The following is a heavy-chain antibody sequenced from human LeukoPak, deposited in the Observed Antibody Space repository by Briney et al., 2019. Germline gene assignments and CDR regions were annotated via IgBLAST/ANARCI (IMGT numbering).Heavy chain of an antibody. V-gene: IGHV3-30*03. CDR2: ISYDGSNK. CDR3: ARGRDIVVVLAAFDI. Sequence: PGRSLRLSCAASGFTFSSYGMHWVRQAPGKGLEWVAVISYDGSNKYYADSVKGRFTISRDNSKNTLYLQMNSLRAEDTAVYYCARGRDIVVVLAAFDIGGQGTMVPVSS. J-gene: IGHJ3*02. D-gene: IGHD2-2*01. CDR1: GFTFSSYG.